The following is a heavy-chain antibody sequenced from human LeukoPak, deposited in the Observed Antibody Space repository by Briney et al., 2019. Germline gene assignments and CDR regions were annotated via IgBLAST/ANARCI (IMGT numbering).Heavy chain of an antibody. V-gene: IGHV3-23*01. CDR2: IGGGGPTT. CDR3: ARGFLGGTDQYFDS. Sequence: GGSLRLSCAASGFTFSTYAMNWVRQAPAKRLEWVSTIGGGGPTTDYADSVKDRFTISRDNSKNTLYLQMNSLRAEDTAVYFCARGFLGGTDQYFDSWGQGTLVTVSS. CDR1: GFTFSTYA. J-gene: IGHJ4*02. D-gene: IGHD6-19*01.